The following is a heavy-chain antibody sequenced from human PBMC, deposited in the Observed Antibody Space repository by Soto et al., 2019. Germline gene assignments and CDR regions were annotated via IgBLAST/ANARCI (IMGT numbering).Heavy chain of an antibody. V-gene: IGHV5-51*01. CDR1: GYNFTNYW. CDR2: IYPSDFES. CDR3: AKFHSQPWQFVGPRVR. J-gene: IGHJ4*02. D-gene: IGHD2-2*01. Sequence: DVQLVQSGPEVKKPGESLKISCRASGYNFTNYWIGWVRQMPGKGLELVGIIYPSDFESRYSPSFQGRVAISADKSIPTACLQWSSLQASDTAMYYCAKFHSQPWQFVGPRVRWGQGTLVTVSS.